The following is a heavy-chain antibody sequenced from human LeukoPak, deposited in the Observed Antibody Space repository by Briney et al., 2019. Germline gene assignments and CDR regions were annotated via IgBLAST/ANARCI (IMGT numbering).Heavy chain of an antibody. CDR3: TRVSVHGYSDY. V-gene: IGHV4-61*01. CDR2: IFYSGTT. Sequence: SETLSLTCTVSGGSISSGSYYWSWIRQPPGKDLEWIGYIFYSGTTKYNPSLKSRVSISVDMSRSQFSLKLHSVTAADTAVYYCTRVSVHGYSDYWGQGTLVTVSS. J-gene: IGHJ4*02. CDR1: GGSISSGSYY.